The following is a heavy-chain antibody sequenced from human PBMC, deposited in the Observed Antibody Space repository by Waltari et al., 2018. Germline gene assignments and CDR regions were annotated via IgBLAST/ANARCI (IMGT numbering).Heavy chain of an antibody. J-gene: IGHJ2*01. V-gene: IGHV3-74*01. CDR1: GFTYSMYW. Sequence: EVQLVESGGGLVQPGGSLRLSCAASGFTYSMYWMHWVRQAPGKGLVGVSLSNREGSSTSYADSVKGRFTISKDNAKNTVNLQSNSLRAEDTAIYYCARGARRTTVTTGWWYFDLWGRGTLVTVSS. CDR2: SNREGSST. CDR3: ARGARRTTVTTGWWYFDL. D-gene: IGHD4-17*01.